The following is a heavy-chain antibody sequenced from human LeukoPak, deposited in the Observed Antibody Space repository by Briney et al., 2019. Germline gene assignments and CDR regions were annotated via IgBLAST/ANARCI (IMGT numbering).Heavy chain of an antibody. CDR1: GFTFSRYW. J-gene: IGHJ6*03. CDR3: ARLYSGSFLYYFYYYMDV. CDR2: IKQDRSEK. V-gene: IGHV3-7*01. Sequence: GGSLRLSCAASGFTFSRYWMSWVRQAPGEGLEWVANIKQDRSEKYYVDSVKGRFTISRDNAKNSLYLQMNSLRAEDTAVYYCARLYSGSFLYYFYYYMDVWGKGTTVTISS. D-gene: IGHD1-26*01.